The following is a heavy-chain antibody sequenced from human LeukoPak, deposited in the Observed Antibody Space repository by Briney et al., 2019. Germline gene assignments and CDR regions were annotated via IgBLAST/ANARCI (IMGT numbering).Heavy chain of an antibody. Sequence: SETLSLTCTVSGGSIRSSYYYWGWIRQPPGKGLEWIGEIYHSGSTNYNPSLKSRVTISVDTSKNQFSLKLSSVTAADTAVYYCARADSSGWYGDQDNWFDPWGQGTLVTVSS. J-gene: IGHJ5*02. CDR3: ARADSSGWYGDQDNWFDP. V-gene: IGHV4-39*07. CDR2: IYHSGST. D-gene: IGHD6-13*01. CDR1: GGSIRSSYYY.